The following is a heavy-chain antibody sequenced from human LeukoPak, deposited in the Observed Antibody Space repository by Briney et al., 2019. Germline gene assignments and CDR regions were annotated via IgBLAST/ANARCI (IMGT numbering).Heavy chain of an antibody. CDR3: ARDYIAAAVDYYYYMDV. CDR2: INPSSGGT. V-gene: IGHV1-2*02. D-gene: IGHD6-13*01. CDR1: GYTFTGYY. Sequence: RGASVKVSCKASGYTFTGYYMHWVRQAPGQGLEWMGWINPSSGGTNYAQKFQGRVTMTRDTSISTAYMELSRLRSDDTAVYYCARDYIAAAVDYYYYMDVWGKGTTVTVSS. J-gene: IGHJ6*03.